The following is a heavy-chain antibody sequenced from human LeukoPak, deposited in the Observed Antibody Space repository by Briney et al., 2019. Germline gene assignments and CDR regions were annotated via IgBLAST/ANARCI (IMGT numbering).Heavy chain of an antibody. D-gene: IGHD3-10*01. J-gene: IGHJ4*02. V-gene: IGHV4-34*01. CDR1: GGSFSGYY. Sequence: PSETLSLTCAVYGGSFSGYYWSWIRQPPGKGLEWIGEINHSGSTNYNPSLKSRVTISVDTSKNQFSLKLSSVTAADTAVYYCARHVSYYGSGSYYGLDYWGQGTLVTVSS. CDR2: INHSGST. CDR3: ARHVSYYGSGSYYGLDY.